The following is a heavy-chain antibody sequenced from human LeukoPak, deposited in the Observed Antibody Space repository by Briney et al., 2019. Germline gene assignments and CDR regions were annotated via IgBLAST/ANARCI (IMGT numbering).Heavy chain of an antibody. V-gene: IGHV4-59*08. CDR2: IYYSGST. CDR3: ARHKDYYYSYMDV. J-gene: IGHJ6*03. Sequence: SETLSLTCAVSGGSLSSYYWSWIRQPPGKGLEWIGYIYYSGSTNYNPSLKSRVTISVDTSKNQFSLKLSSVTAADTAVYYCARHKDYYYSYMDVWGKGTTVTISS. CDR1: GGSLSSYY.